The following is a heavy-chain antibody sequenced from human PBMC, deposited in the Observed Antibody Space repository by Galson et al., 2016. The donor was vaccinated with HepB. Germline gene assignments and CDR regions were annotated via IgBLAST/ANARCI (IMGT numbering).Heavy chain of an antibody. CDR3: VKDGVGPLRLSPFDY. Sequence: SLRLSCAASGFTFSTSAMSWVRQAPGKGLEWVSGITDGGGSTKYADSVKGRFTISRDNSRNTLYLQMDSLRVDDTAIYYCVKDGVGPLRLSPFDYWGQGTLVTVSS. J-gene: IGHJ4*02. D-gene: IGHD4/OR15-4a*01. V-gene: IGHV3-23*01. CDR1: GFTFSTSA. CDR2: ITDGGGST.